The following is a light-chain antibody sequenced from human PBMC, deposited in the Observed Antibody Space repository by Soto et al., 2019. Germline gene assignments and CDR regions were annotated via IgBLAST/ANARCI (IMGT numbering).Light chain of an antibody. CDR3: SSFAGGGNPVL. V-gene: IGLV2-8*01. Sequence: QSVLTQPPSASGSLGQSVTISCTGTSSDVGGYNYVSWHQQHPGKAPKLMIYEVTNRPSGVPDRFSGSKSGNTASLTVSGLQAEDEADYYCSSFAGGGNPVLFGGGTKLTVL. CDR2: EVT. J-gene: IGLJ2*01. CDR1: SSDVGGYNY.